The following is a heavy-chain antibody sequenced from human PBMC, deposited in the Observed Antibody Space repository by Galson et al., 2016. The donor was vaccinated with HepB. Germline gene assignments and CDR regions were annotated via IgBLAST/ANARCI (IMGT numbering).Heavy chain of an antibody. J-gene: IGHJ5*02. V-gene: IGHV3-23*01. CDR1: GFTFSSYA. CDR3: AKGNIDYLPAAPYA. CDR2: ISGGGDST. D-gene: IGHD2-2*01. Sequence: SLRLSCAASGFTFSSYAMSWFRQAPGKGLDWVSSISGGGDSTFYADSVKGRFSISRDNSKDTLYLQLNSLRADDTAVYYCAKGNIDYLPAAPYACGQGTLVTVSS.